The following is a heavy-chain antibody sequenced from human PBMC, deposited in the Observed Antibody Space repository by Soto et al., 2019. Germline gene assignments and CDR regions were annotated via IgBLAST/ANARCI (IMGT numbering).Heavy chain of an antibody. J-gene: IGHJ4*02. CDR3: ARVVNTSGWYLVEY. Sequence: QVHLVQSGAEVMKPGASVKVSCKASGYTFTTYGITWVRQAPGQGLEWMGWISAYNGNTNYAQKLQDRDTTTTYTSASTAYMELRSLRSDYTAVYYYARVVNTSGWYLVEYWGQGTLVTVSS. CDR2: ISAYNGNT. D-gene: IGHD6-13*01. V-gene: IGHV1-18*01. CDR1: GYTFTTYG.